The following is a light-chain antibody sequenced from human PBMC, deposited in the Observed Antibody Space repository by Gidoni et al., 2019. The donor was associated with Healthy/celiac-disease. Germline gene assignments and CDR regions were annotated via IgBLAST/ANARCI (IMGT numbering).Light chain of an antibody. CDR3: SSYTSSSTRV. J-gene: IGLJ1*01. Sequence: QSALTQPASVSGSPGQSITISCTGTSSDVGGYNYVSWYQQHPGTAPKLMIYDVSNRPSGVSNRFSGSKSGNTASRTISGLQAEDEADYYCSSYTSSSTRVFGTGTKVTVL. CDR1: SSDVGGYNY. V-gene: IGLV2-14*01. CDR2: DVS.